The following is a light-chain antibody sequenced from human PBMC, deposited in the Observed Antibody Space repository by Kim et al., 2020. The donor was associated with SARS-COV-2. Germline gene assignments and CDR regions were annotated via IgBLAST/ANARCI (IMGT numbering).Light chain of an antibody. CDR1: QSVSSSS. Sequence: PGDRAPLSCRASQSVSSSSLAWYQQKPGQHPRLLIYGASSRSTGIPDRFIGSGSGTDFTLTISRLEPEDFAVYYCQQYGSSPPTTFGQGTRLEIK. CDR3: QQYGSSPPTT. J-gene: IGKJ5*01. CDR2: GAS. V-gene: IGKV3-20*01.